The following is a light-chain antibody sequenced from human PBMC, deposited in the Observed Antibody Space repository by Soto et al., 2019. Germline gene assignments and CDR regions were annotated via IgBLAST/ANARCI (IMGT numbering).Light chain of an antibody. CDR3: QQSRDWPLT. J-gene: IGKJ4*01. CDR1: QTVFTI. V-gene: IGKV3-11*01. CDR2: NGS. Sequence: IVLTQSPVTLSLSPGERATLSCRASQTVFTILAWYQHKPGQAPKLLIYNGSTRATGIPVRFSGSGSGTDFTLTNSRLEPEDFAGYYWQQSRDWPLTFGVGTKVEI.